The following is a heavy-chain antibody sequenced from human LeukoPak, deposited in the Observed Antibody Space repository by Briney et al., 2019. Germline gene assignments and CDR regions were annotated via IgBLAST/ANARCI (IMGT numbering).Heavy chain of an antibody. V-gene: IGHV1-18*01. Sequence: GASVKVSCKASGGTFSSYAISWVRQAPGQGLEWMGWISAYNGNTNYAQKLQGRVTMTTDTSTSTAYMELRSLRSDDTAVYYCARVVLRYFDWLLSPRSSDAFDIWGQGTMVTVSS. CDR2: ISAYNGNT. CDR1: GGTFSSYA. CDR3: ARVVLRYFDWLLSPRSSDAFDI. D-gene: IGHD3-9*01. J-gene: IGHJ3*02.